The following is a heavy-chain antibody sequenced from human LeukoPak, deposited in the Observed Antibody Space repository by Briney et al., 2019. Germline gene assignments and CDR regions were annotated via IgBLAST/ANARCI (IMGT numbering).Heavy chain of an antibody. V-gene: IGHV3-48*01. J-gene: IGHJ4*02. CDR1: GFTFTSYN. CDR2: ISSGSSTI. CDR3: ARGLHSRLYDSSGYYPY. Sequence: GGSLRLSCAASGFTFTSYNMNWVRQAPGKGLEWVSYISSGSSTIYYADSVKGRFAVSRDNAKNSLYLQMKSLRAEDTAIYYCARGLHSRLYDSSGYYPYWGQGTLVTVSS. D-gene: IGHD3-22*01.